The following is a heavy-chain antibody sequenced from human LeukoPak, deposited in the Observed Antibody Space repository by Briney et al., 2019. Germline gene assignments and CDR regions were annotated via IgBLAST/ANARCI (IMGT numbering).Heavy chain of an antibody. CDR1: GFTFSSYA. J-gene: IGHJ5*02. V-gene: IGHV3-30-3*01. CDR2: ISYDGSNK. Sequence: GGSLRLSCAASGFTFSSYAMHWVRQAPGKGLEWVAVISYDGSNKYYADSVKGRFTISRDNSKNTLYLQMNSLRAEDTAVYYCARDPGRYCSSTSCPGGNWFDPWGQGTLVTVSS. CDR3: ARDPGRYCSSTSCPGGNWFDP. D-gene: IGHD2-2*01.